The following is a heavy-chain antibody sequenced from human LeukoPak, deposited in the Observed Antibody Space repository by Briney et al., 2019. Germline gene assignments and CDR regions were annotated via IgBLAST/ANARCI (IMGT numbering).Heavy chain of an antibody. CDR1: GYTFTSYD. Sequence: ASVKVSCKASGYTFTSYDINWVRQAPGQGLEWMGWMNPNSGNTGYAQKFQGRVTMTRNTSISTAYMELSSLRSEDTAVYYCARGRYYYDSSGSRYLNWFDPWGQGTPVTVSS. D-gene: IGHD3-22*01. CDR2: MNPNSGNT. J-gene: IGHJ5*02. CDR3: ARGRYYYDSSGSRYLNWFDP. V-gene: IGHV1-8*01.